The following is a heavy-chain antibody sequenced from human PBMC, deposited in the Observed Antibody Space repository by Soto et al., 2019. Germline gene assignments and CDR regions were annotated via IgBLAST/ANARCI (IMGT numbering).Heavy chain of an antibody. D-gene: IGHD2-2*01. CDR2: MNPNSGNT. Sequence: QVQLVQSGAEVKKPGASVKVSCKASGYTFTSYDINWVRQATGQGLEWMGWMNPNSGNTGYAQKFQGRVTMTRNTSISTAYMELSSLRSEDMAVYYCARGGCSSTSCHQYYYYYMDVWGKGTTVTVSS. J-gene: IGHJ6*03. V-gene: IGHV1-8*01. CDR3: ARGGCSSTSCHQYYYYYMDV. CDR1: GYTFTSYD.